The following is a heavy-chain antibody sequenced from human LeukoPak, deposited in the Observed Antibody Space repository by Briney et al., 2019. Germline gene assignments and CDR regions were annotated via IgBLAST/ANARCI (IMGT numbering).Heavy chain of an antibody. CDR2: INHSGST. CDR1: GGSFSGYY. Sequence: PSETLSLTCVVYGGSFSGYYWSWIRQPPGKGLEWIGEINHSGSTNYNPSLKSRVTISVDTSKNQFSLKLSSVTAADTAVYYCARLSAYYYGSGSYFNWFDPWGQGTLVTVSS. CDR3: ARLSAYYYGSGSYFNWFDP. V-gene: IGHV4-34*01. D-gene: IGHD3-10*01. J-gene: IGHJ5*02.